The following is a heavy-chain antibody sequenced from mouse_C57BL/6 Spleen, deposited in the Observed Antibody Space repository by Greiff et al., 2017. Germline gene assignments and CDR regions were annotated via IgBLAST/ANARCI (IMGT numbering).Heavy chain of an antibody. J-gene: IGHJ3*01. CDR1: GFSLTSYG. CDR3: VHSNFAY. D-gene: IGHD2-5*01. CDR2: IWRGGST. V-gene: IGHV2-5*01. Sequence: VQGVESGPGLVAPSQSLSITCTVSGFSLTSYGVSWVRQPPGKGLEWLGVIWRGGSTDYNAAFMSRLSITKDNSKSQVFFKMNSLQADDTAIYYCVHSNFAYWGQGTLVTVSA.